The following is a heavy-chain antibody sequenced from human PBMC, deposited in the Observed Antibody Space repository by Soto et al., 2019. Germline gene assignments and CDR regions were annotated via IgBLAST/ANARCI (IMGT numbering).Heavy chain of an antibody. CDR2: LDWNGGEV. CDR1: GFSFHNHA. D-gene: IGHD3-16*02. V-gene: IGHV3-9*01. CDR3: VRDIGYTMSFSGYFDY. Sequence: EVQLVESGGNLVQPGRSLRLSCAASGFSFHNHAMHWVRQAPGKGLEWVSGLDWNGGEVAYVDSVRGRFTISRDNARNSLSLLMTSLRPEDTALYFCVRDIGYTMSFSGYFDYWGQGTLLAVSS. J-gene: IGHJ4*02.